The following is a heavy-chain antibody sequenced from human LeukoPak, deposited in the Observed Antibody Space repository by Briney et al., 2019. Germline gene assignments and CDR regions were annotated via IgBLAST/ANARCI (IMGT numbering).Heavy chain of an antibody. D-gene: IGHD1-26*01. J-gene: IGHJ4*02. CDR1: GGSISSYY. V-gene: IGHV4-4*07. Sequence: SETLSLTCTVSGGSISSYYWSWIRQPARKGLEWIGRIYSSGSTNYNPSLESRVTMSVDTSKNQFSLKLSSVTAADTAVYYCARGGRSGSYSFDCWGRGTLVTVSS. CDR3: ARGGRSGSYSFDC. CDR2: IYSSGST.